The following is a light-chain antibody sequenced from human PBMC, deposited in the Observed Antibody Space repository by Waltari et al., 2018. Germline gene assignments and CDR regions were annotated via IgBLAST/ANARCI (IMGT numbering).Light chain of an antibody. CDR3: CSYAGASSVV. J-gene: IGLJ2*01. V-gene: IGLV2-23*02. CDR2: EVN. CDR1: SSDVGRYNF. Sequence: QSALTQPASVSGSPGQSITFPCTGTSSDVGRYNFVPWYQHHPGKAPKLMIYEVNKRPPGVSHRFSGSKSGNTASLTISGLQAEDEADYYCCSYAGASSVVFVGGTKLTVL.